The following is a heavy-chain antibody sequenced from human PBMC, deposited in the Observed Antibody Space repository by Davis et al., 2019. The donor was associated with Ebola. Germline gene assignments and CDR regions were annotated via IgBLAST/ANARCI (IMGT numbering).Heavy chain of an antibody. CDR1: GGSFSEYL. Sequence: SETLSLTCAVYGGSFSEYLWSWIRQSPGKGLEWIGKISHGGVSDYNPSLKSRVTISVDSSKNQFSLKIHSVTAADTAVYYCARTTKTNVEDSGLGYNFFDSWGQGTLVSVSS. D-gene: IGHD5-18*01. CDR2: ISHGGVS. J-gene: IGHJ5*01. V-gene: IGHV4-34*01. CDR3: ARTTKTNVEDSGLGYNFFDS.